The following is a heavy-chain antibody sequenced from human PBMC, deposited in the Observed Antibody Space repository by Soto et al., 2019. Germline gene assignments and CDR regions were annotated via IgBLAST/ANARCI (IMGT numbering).Heavy chain of an antibody. CDR1: GGSISSSSYY. D-gene: IGHD3-10*01. Sequence: SETLSLTCTVSGGSISSSSYYWGWIRQPPGKGLEWIGSIYYSGSTYYNPSLKSRVTISVDTSKNQFSLKLSSVTAADTAVYHCASLYGSGSYYRYYGMDVWGQGTTVTVSS. J-gene: IGHJ6*02. V-gene: IGHV4-39*01. CDR3: ASLYGSGSYYRYYGMDV. CDR2: IYYSGST.